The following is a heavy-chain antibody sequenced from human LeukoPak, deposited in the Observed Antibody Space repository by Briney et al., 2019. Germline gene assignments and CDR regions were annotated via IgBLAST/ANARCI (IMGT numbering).Heavy chain of an antibody. Sequence: GGSLRLSCEASGFTFSSYGLHWVRQAPGKGLEWVAVIWYDGSIKYYGDSVKGRFTISRDNSENTLYLQMNSLRAEDTAVYYCAVGTVAGNVFDYWGQGTLVTVSP. V-gene: IGHV3-33*01. CDR1: GFTFSSYG. CDR3: AVGTVAGNVFDY. CDR2: IWYDGSIK. J-gene: IGHJ4*02. D-gene: IGHD6-19*01.